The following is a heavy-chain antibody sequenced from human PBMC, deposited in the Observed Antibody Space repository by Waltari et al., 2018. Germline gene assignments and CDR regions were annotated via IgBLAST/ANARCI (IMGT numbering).Heavy chain of an antibody. J-gene: IGHJ2*01. D-gene: IGHD4-17*01. CDR2: IYHSGST. V-gene: IGHV4-38-2*01. CDR1: GYSISSGYY. Sequence: QVQLQESGPGLVKPSETLSLTCAVSGYSISSGYYWGWIRQPPGKGLEWIGSIYHSGSTYYNPSLKSRVTISVDTSKNQFSLKLSSVTAADTAVYYCARGATTVTTSRYFDLWGRGTLVIVSS. CDR3: ARGATTVTTSRYFDL.